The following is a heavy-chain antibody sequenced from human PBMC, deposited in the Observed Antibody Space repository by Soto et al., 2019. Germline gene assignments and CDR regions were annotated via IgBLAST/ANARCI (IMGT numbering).Heavy chain of an antibody. CDR1: GFSFNLHE. V-gene: IGHV3-48*03. D-gene: IGHD3-10*01. CDR2: IGTSGSSK. J-gene: IGHJ4*02. Sequence: PGGSLRLSCAASGFSFNLHEMNWVRQAPGKGLEWISYIGTSGSSKYYADSVQGRFTISRDNTKNSLYLEMNSLRGDDTGIYYCARAGGSRAFYLPYFDSWGQGTPVTVSS. CDR3: ARAGGSRAFYLPYFDS.